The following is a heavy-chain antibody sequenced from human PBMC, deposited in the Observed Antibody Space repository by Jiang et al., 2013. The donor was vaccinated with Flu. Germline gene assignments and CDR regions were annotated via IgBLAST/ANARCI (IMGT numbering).Heavy chain of an antibody. CDR2: INPSGGST. V-gene: IGHV1-46*01. J-gene: IGHJ6*02. Sequence: KASGYTFTSYYMHWVRQAPGQGLEWMGIINPSGGSTSYAQKFQGRVTMTRDTSTSTVYMELSSLRSEDTAVYYCARDWPVDCSGGSCYPSIQYYYYYYGMDVWGQGTTVTVSS. CDR1: GYTFTSYY. CDR3: ARDWPVDCSGGSCYPSIQYYYYYYGMDV. D-gene: IGHD2-15*01.